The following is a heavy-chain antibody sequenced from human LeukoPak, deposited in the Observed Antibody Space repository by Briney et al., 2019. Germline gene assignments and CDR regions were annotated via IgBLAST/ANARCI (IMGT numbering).Heavy chain of an antibody. CDR3: ARDRLGGRAYYDAFDM. J-gene: IGHJ3*02. CDR1: VFTFSEYY. D-gene: IGHD3-10*01. V-gene: IGHV3-11*04. CDR2: ISTSGSSI. Sequence: GGSLRLSCASSVFTFSEYYMSWIRQAPGKGLEWLSYISTSGSSIFYADSVKGRFTISRDNAENSLYLQMNSLRAEDTAVYYCARDRLGGRAYYDAFDMWGQGTMVTVSS.